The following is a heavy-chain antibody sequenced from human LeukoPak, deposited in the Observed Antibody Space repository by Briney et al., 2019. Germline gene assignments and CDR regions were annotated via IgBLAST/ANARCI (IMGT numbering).Heavy chain of an antibody. CDR1: GGSISSSSYY. V-gene: IGHV4-39*01. CDR2: IYYSGST. D-gene: IGHD2-15*01. Sequence: SETLSLTCTVSGGSISSSSYYWGWIRQPPGKGLEWIGSIYYSGSTYYNPSLKSRVTISVDTSKNQFSLKLSSVTAADTAVYYCARVPRCSGGSCYYDAFDIWGQGTMVTVSS. J-gene: IGHJ3*02. CDR3: ARVPRCSGGSCYYDAFDI.